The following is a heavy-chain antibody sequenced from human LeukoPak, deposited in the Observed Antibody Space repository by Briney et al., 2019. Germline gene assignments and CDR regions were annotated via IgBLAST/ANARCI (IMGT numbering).Heavy chain of an antibody. CDR1: GFTFSNYA. J-gene: IGHJ4*02. D-gene: IGHD2-15*01. CDR2: ISGSASST. V-gene: IGHV3-23*01. Sequence: GGSLRLSCAASGFTFSNYAMSWVRQAPGKGLEWVSAISGSASSTYHADSVKGRFTISRDNSKNTLYLQMNSLRAEDTAVYYCARDLYCSGGSCYSGVAYWGQGTLVTVSS. CDR3: ARDLYCSGGSCYSGVAY.